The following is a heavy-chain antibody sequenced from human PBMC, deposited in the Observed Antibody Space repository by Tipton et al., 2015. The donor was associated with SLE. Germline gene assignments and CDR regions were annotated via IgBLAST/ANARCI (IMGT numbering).Heavy chain of an antibody. CDR3: AREGQYQGWFDP. V-gene: IGHV4-39*07. CDR2: IYYSGRT. CDR1: GGSISRSSHY. D-gene: IGHD2-2*01. J-gene: IGHJ5*02. Sequence: TLSLTCIVSGGSISRSSHYWGWIRQPPGKGLEWIGSIYYSGRTYYNSSLKSRVTISVDTSKNQFSLKLSSVTDADTAVYYCAREGQYQGWFDPWGQGTLVTVSS.